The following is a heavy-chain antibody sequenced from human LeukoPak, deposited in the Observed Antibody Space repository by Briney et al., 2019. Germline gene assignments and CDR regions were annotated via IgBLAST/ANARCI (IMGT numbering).Heavy chain of an antibody. CDR2: ISGSGGST. CDR1: GFTFSSYA. V-gene: IGHV3-23*01. Sequence: SGGSLRLSCAASGFTFSSYAMSWVRQAPGKGLEWVSAISGSGGSTYYADSVKGRFTISRDNSKNTLYLQMNSLRAEDTAIYYCAKSYSGYDSGLFDYWGQGTLVTVSS. CDR3: AKSYSGYDSGLFDY. D-gene: IGHD5-12*01. J-gene: IGHJ4*02.